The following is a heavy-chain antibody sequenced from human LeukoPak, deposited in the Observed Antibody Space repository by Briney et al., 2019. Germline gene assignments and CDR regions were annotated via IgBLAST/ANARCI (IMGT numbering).Heavy chain of an antibody. J-gene: IGHJ3*02. CDR3: ARHGEYYYDSSGYPRGAFDI. CDR2: IYYRGST. Sequence: PSETLSLTCTVSGGSISSYYWSWIRQPPGKGLEWIGYIYYRGSTNYNPSLKSRVTISVDTSKNQFSLKLSSVTAADTAVYYCARHGEYYYDSSGYPRGAFDIWGQGTMVTVSS. V-gene: IGHV4-59*08. D-gene: IGHD3-22*01. CDR1: GGSISSYY.